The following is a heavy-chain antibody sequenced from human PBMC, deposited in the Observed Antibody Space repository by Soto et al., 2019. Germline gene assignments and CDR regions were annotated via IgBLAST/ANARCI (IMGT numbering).Heavy chain of an antibody. CDR2: ITSDSSNV. CDR3: AREQGVAISTHTMDS. CDR1: GFTFSTYS. Sequence: PGGSLRLSCAASGFTFSTYSMNWVRQAPGKGLEWASYITSDSSNVHYADSVKGRFTISRDNAKNSLSLQMNTLRAEDTAVYYCAREQGVAISTHTMDSWGQETLVTLSS. V-gene: IGHV3-21*01. D-gene: IGHD2-15*01. J-gene: IGHJ5*01.